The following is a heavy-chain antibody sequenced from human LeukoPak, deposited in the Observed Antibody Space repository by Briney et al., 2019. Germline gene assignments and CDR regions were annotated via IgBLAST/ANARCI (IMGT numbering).Heavy chain of an antibody. V-gene: IGHV4-39*01. CDR2: IYYSGST. J-gene: IGHJ6*03. Sequence: SETLSLTCTVSGGSISSSSYYWGWIRQPPGKGLEWIGSIYYSGSTYYNPSLKSRVTISVDTSKNQFSLNLSSVTAADTAVYYCARHMDSGYDSKGGYFYYYMDVWDKGNTVTVSS. CDR1: GGSISSSSYY. CDR3: ARHMDSGYDSKGGYFYYYMDV. D-gene: IGHD5-12*01.